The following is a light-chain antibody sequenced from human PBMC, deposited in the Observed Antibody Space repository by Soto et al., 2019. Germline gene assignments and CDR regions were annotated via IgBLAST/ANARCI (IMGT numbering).Light chain of an antibody. J-gene: IGLJ1*01. CDR1: SSNIGAGYD. CDR2: GNS. V-gene: IGLV1-40*01. Sequence: QSVLTQPPSVSGAPGQRVTISCTGSSSNIGAGYDVHWYQQLPGTAPKLLIYGNSNRPSGVPDRFSGSKSGTSASLAITGLQAEDEADYYCCSYAGSYTHVFGTGTQLTVL. CDR3: CSYAGSYTHV.